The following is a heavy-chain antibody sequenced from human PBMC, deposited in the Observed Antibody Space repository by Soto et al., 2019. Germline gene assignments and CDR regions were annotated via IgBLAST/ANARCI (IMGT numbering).Heavy chain of an antibody. D-gene: IGHD6-6*01. J-gene: IGHJ4*02. Sequence: GGSLRLSCAASGFTFSSYSRNWVRQAPGKGLEWVSSISSSSSYIYYADSVKGRFTISRDNAKNSLYLQMNSLRAEDTAVYYCARTRRQLGNFDYWGQGTLVTVSS. CDR3: ARTRRQLGNFDY. V-gene: IGHV3-21*01. CDR1: GFTFSSYS. CDR2: ISSSSSYI.